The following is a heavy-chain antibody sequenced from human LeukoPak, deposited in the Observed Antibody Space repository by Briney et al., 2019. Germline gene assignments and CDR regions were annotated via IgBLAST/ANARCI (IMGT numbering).Heavy chain of an antibody. Sequence: SETLSLTCTVSGGSISSYYWSWIRQPPGKGLEWIGYIYYSGSTNYNPSLKSRVTISVDTSKNQFSLKLSSVTAADTAVYYCARSKDFWSGYRDAFDIWGQGTMVTVSS. J-gene: IGHJ3*02. CDR1: GGSISSYY. CDR2: IYYSGST. D-gene: IGHD3-3*01. CDR3: ARSKDFWSGYRDAFDI. V-gene: IGHV4-59*01.